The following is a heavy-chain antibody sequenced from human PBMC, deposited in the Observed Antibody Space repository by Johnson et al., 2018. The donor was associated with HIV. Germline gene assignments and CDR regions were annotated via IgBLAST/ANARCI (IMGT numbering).Heavy chain of an antibody. J-gene: IGHJ3*02. CDR2: ISWNSGST. Sequence: VQLVESGGGLVQPGRSLRLSCAASGFTFDDYAMHWVRQAPGKGLEWVSGISWNSGSTGYADSVKGRFTISRDNAKNSLYLQMNSLRAEDTAVYYCARSATGTTADAFDIWGQGTMVTVSS. CDR1: GFTFDDYA. V-gene: IGHV3-9*01. D-gene: IGHD1-7*01. CDR3: ARSATGTTADAFDI.